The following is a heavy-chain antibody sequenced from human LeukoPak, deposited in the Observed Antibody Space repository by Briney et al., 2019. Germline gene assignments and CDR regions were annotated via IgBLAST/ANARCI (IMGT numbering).Heavy chain of an antibody. J-gene: IGHJ4*02. V-gene: IGHV1-2*02. CDR1: GYTFTDYY. CDR3: ARAIAVVDY. Sequence: AAVKVSCKASGYTFTDYYIHWVRQAPGQGLEWMGWINPNSEGKKSSQKFQGRVTMPKDTSISTADMELSRLRSDDTAVYFCARAIAVVDYWGQGTLVTVSS. CDR2: INPNSEGK. D-gene: IGHD6-19*01.